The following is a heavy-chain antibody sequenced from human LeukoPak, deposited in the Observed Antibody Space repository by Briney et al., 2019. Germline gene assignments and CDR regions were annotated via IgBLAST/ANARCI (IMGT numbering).Heavy chain of an antibody. CDR1: GGSISSGDYY. CDR3: ARRTAYNSDWRGAFDI. Sequence: PSETLSLTCTVPGGSISSGDYYWSWIRQPPGKGLEWIGYIFYSGSTNYNPSLKSRLTISVDSSKNQFSLKLSSVTAADTAVYYCARRTAYNSDWRGAFDIWGQGTMVTVSS. D-gene: IGHD6-19*01. CDR2: IFYSGST. J-gene: IGHJ3*02. V-gene: IGHV4-61*08.